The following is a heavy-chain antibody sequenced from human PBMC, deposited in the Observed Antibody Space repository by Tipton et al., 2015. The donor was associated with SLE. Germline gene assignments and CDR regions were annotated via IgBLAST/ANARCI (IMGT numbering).Heavy chain of an antibody. Sequence: LRLSCTVSGGSISSGSYYWSWIRQPAGKGLEWIGYIYTSGSTNYNPSLKSRVTISVDTSKNQFSLKLSSVTAADTAVYYCARVPGYYDSSGYRYWGQGTLVTVSS. D-gene: IGHD3-22*01. CDR3: ARVPGYYDSSGYRY. CDR2: IYTSGST. J-gene: IGHJ4*02. V-gene: IGHV4-61*09. CDR1: GGSISSGSYY.